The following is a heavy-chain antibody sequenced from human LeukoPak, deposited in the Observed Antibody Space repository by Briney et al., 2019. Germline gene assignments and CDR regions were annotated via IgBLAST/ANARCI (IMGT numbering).Heavy chain of an antibody. J-gene: IGHJ4*02. Sequence: GRSLRLSCADSGFTFDDSVMQWVRHAPGKGVEWVSGMCYNCVGIGDADSVKSRFTISRDNAKNSLYLQINSLRAEYTAWYYWAKGMKGSVPAALDYWGQGTLVTVSA. CDR2: MCYNCVGI. CDR1: GFTFDDSV. CDR3: AKGMKGSVPAALDY. V-gene: IGHV3-9*01. D-gene: IGHD2-2*01.